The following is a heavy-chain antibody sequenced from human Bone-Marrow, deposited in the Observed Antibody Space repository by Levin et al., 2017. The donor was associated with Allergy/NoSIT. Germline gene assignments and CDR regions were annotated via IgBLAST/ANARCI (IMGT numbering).Heavy chain of an antibody. CDR3: AKDRPAPVEMATISGRARGGSSSGDAFDI. CDR1: GFTFSSYA. Sequence: PGGSLRLSCAASGFTFSSYAMSWVRQAPGKGLEWVSAISGSGGSTYYADSVKGRFTISRDNSKNTLYLQMNSLRAEDTAVYYCAKDRPAPVEMATISGRARGGSSSGDAFDIWGQGTMVTVSS. J-gene: IGHJ3*02. V-gene: IGHV3-23*01. CDR2: ISGSGGST. D-gene: IGHD5-24*01.